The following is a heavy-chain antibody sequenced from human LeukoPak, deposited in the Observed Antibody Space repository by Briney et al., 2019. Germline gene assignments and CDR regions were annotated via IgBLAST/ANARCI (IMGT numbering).Heavy chain of an antibody. V-gene: IGHV3-21*01. CDR3: ASVDSSSWYVFDY. CDR1: GFTFSSYS. D-gene: IGHD6-13*01. J-gene: IGHJ4*02. Sequence: PGGSLRLSCAASGFTFSSYSMNWVRQAPGKGLEWVSSISSSSSYIYYADSVKGRFTISRDNAKNSLYLQMNSLRAEDTAVYYCASVDSSSWYVFDYWGQGTLVTASS. CDR2: ISSSSSYI.